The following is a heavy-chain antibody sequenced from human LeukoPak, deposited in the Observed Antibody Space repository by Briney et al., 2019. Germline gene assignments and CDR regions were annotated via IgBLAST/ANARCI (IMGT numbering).Heavy chain of an antibody. CDR1: GFTFSNYA. CDR2: ISASGGTT. D-gene: IGHD2-2*01. CDR3: ARGGCSSTSCARFDP. V-gene: IGHV3-23*01. Sequence: GGSLRLSCVASGFTFSNYAMTWVRQAPGKGLEWVSGISASGGTTYYADSVKGRFTISRDNSKNTLYLQMISLGAEDTAVYCCARGGCSSTSCARFDPWGQGTLVTVSS. J-gene: IGHJ5*02.